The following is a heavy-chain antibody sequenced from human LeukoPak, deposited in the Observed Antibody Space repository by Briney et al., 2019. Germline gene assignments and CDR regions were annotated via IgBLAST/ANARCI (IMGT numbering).Heavy chain of an antibody. Sequence: SETLSLTCTVSGGSISSYYWSWIRQPPGKGLEWIGYIYYSGSTNYNSSLKSRVTISVDTSKNQFSLKLSSVTAADTAVYYCARTDYSSGWYVDYWGQGTLVTVSS. CDR1: GGSISSYY. CDR2: IYYSGST. CDR3: ARTDYSSGWYVDY. D-gene: IGHD6-19*01. J-gene: IGHJ4*02. V-gene: IGHV4-59*01.